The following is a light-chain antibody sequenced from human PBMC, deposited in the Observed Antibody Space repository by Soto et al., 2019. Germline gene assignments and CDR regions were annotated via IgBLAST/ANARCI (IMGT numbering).Light chain of an antibody. CDR2: YDD. J-gene: IGLJ2*01. Sequence: QSVLTQPPSVSGAPRQRVTISCSGSNSNIGNNAVNWYQQLPGKAPKLLIYYDDLLPSGVSDRFSGSKSGTSASLAISGLQSEDEAGYYSAAWDDSLNGPVFGGGTKLTVL. V-gene: IGLV1-36*01. CDR3: AAWDDSLNGPV. CDR1: NSNIGNNA.